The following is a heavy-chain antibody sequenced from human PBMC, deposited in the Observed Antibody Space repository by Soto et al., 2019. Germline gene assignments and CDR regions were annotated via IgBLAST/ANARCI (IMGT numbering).Heavy chain of an antibody. CDR3: AQNTCCGGTCATAFLI. D-gene: IGHD2-15*01. CDR2: IYHTGGT. Sequence: QVQLQESGPGLVKPSGTLSLTCAVSGGSISSDNWWIWVRQTPGKGLEYMGEIYHTGGTFYNPSLSSSVTLSLVKTNYQCSLWLTSVTPANTAVYYCAQNTCCGGTCATAFLIWGKGTTVTVSP. V-gene: IGHV4-4*02. J-gene: IGHJ6*04. CDR1: GGSISSDNW.